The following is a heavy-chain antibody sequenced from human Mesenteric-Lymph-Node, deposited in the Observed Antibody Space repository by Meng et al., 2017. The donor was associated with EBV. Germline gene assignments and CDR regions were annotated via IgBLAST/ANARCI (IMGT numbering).Heavy chain of an antibody. Sequence: QGHRREPAPGLVKPSGTLSLTRAASGGSISSDNWWTWVRQPPGKGLEWIGEIHHSGATNYNPSLKSRVTISVDKSKNQFSLKLSSVTAADAAVYFCASVIYGSGLNSWFDPWGHGTLVTVSS. J-gene: IGHJ5*02. V-gene: IGHV4-4*02. CDR1: GGSISSDNW. CDR3: ASVIYGSGLNSWFDP. CDR2: IHHSGAT. D-gene: IGHD3-10*01.